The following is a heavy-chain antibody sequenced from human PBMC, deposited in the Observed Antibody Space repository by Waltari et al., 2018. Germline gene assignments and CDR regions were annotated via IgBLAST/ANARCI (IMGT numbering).Heavy chain of an antibody. Sequence: QVQLVQSGAEVKKPGASVKVSCKASGYTFTSYGISWVRQAPGQGLEWMGWISAYNGNTNYAQKLQGRVTMTTDTSTSTAYMELRSLRSDDTAVYYCARRPLMVVAAPPIYYMDVWGKGTTVTVSS. CDR2: ISAYNGNT. CDR1: GYTFTSYG. V-gene: IGHV1-18*01. CDR3: ARRPLMVVAAPPIYYMDV. D-gene: IGHD2-15*01. J-gene: IGHJ6*03.